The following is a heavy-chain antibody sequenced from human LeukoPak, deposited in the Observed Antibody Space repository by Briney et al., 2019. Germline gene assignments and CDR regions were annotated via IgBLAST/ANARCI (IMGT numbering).Heavy chain of an antibody. CDR1: GFTFSNYW. V-gene: IGHV3-7*01. D-gene: IGHD3-10*01. J-gene: IGHJ4*02. Sequence: PGGSLRLSCSASGFTFSNYWMTWARQSPGKGLEWVAIIKHDGSDKYCVDSVKGRFTISRDNAKNSLYLQMSSLRAEDTAVYYCARGGHRQKEFWGQGTLVTVSS. CDR2: IKHDGSDK. CDR3: ARGGHRQKEF.